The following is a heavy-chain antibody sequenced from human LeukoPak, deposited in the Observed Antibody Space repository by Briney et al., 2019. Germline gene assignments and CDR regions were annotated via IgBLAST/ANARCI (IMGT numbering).Heavy chain of an antibody. CDR2: ISAYNGNT. J-gene: IGHJ4*02. CDR3: ARVFPSSGYEVSDY. Sequence: ASVKVSCKASGYTFTGYYMHWVRQAPGQGLEWMGWISAYNGNTNYAQKLQGRVTMTTDTSTSTAYMELRSLRSDDTAVYYCARVFPSSGYEVSDYWGQGTLVTVSS. D-gene: IGHD5-12*01. CDR1: GYTFTGYY. V-gene: IGHV1-18*04.